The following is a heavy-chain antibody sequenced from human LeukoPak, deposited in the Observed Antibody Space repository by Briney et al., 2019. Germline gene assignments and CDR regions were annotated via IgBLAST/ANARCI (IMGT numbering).Heavy chain of an antibody. CDR3: ASTDSSGLD. J-gene: IGHJ4*02. D-gene: IGHD6-19*01. CDR1: GGSISSYY. CDR2: INHSGST. V-gene: IGHV4-34*01. Sequence: PSETLSLTCTVSGGSISSYYWSWIRQPPGKGLEWIGEINHSGSTNYNPSLKSRVTISVDTSKNQFSLKLSSVTAADTAVYCCASTDSSGLDWGQGTLVTVSS.